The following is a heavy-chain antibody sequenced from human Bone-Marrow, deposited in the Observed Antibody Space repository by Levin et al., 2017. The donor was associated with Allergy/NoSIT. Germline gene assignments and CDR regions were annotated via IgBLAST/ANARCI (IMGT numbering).Heavy chain of an antibody. Sequence: LSCAVSGFPFRNSDMHWVRQATGQGLEWVSATATSGDTYYADSVKGRFTISRESAKNSLYLQMNSLRDGDTAVYYCARGRCSGGSCYLFDSWGQGTLVTVSS. CDR2: TATSGDT. D-gene: IGHD2-15*01. V-gene: IGHV3-13*02. CDR3: ARGRCSGGSCYLFDS. J-gene: IGHJ4*02. CDR1: GFPFRNSD.